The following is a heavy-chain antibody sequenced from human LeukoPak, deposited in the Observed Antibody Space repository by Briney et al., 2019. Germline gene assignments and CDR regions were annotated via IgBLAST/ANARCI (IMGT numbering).Heavy chain of an antibody. CDR3: AGFHRGAFDI. D-gene: IGHD3-10*01. CDR1: GGSISSSSYY. Sequence: PSETLSLTCTVSGGSISSSSYYWGCIRQPPGKGLEWIGSIYYSGSTYYNPSLKSRVTISVDTSKNQFSLKLSSVTAADTAVYYCAGFHRGAFDIWGQGTMVTVSS. J-gene: IGHJ3*02. V-gene: IGHV4-39*07. CDR2: IYYSGST.